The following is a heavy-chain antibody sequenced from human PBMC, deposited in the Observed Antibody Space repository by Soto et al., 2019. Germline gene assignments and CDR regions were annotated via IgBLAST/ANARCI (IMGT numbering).Heavy chain of an antibody. CDR3: ARDDDRPDKGLDM. Sequence: QVQLVESGGGVVQPGRSLRLSCAASGFTFSKYGMHWVRQAPGKGLEWVAVILDDGSDQKYGDSVRGRFTISRDNSKNTLYLQINSLRVEDTAVYYCARDDDRPDKGLDMWAQGTMVTVSS. CDR1: GFTFSKYG. CDR2: ILDDGSDQ. D-gene: IGHD3-22*01. J-gene: IGHJ3*02. V-gene: IGHV3-33*05.